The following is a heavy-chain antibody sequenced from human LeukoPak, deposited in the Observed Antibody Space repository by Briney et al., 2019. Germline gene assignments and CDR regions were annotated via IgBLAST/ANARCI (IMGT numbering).Heavy chain of an antibody. Sequence: PGGSLRLSCAASGFTFSSYAMHWVRQAPGKGLEYVSGISSNGGSTYYANSVKGRFTISRDNAKNSLYLQMNSLRAEDTAVYYCAREGVGATTDDYWGQGTLVTVSS. D-gene: IGHD1-26*01. J-gene: IGHJ4*02. CDR2: ISSNGGST. CDR3: AREGVGATTDDY. CDR1: GFTFSSYA. V-gene: IGHV3-64*01.